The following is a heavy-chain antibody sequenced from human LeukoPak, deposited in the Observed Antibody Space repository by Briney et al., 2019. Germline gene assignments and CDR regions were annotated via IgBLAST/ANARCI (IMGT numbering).Heavy chain of an antibody. Sequence: GGSLRLSCAASGFTFSSYSMNWVRQAPGKGLEWVSSISSRSSYIYYADSVKGRFTISRDNAENSVYLQMNSLRAEDTAVYFCTRDDYGDQWGQGTLVTVPS. CDR3: TRDDYGDQ. V-gene: IGHV3-21*01. J-gene: IGHJ4*02. CDR2: ISSRSSYI. CDR1: GFTFSSYS.